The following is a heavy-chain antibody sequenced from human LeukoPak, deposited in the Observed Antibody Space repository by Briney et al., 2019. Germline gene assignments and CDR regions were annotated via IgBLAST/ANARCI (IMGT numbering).Heavy chain of an antibody. Sequence: GGSLRLPCAASGFTFDDYAMHWVRQAPGKGLEWVSGISWNSGDIGYADSVKGRFTISRDNAKNSLYLQMNSLRAEDTALYYCAKSQSYDFWRGYMDVWGQGTTVTVSS. CDR3: AKSQSYDFWRGYMDV. CDR2: ISWNSGDI. J-gene: IGHJ6*02. V-gene: IGHV3-9*01. CDR1: GFTFDDYA. D-gene: IGHD3-3*01.